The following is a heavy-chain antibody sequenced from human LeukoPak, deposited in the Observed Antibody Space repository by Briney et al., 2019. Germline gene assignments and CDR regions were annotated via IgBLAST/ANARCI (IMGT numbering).Heavy chain of an antibody. CDR1: GFTFSSYA. Sequence: QPGGPLRLSCAASGFTFSSYAMSWVRQAPGKGLEWVSLINKNGGSTYYADSVKGRFTISRDNSKNTLYLQMNNLRAEDTAIHYCAKDSRGVTGSHQSRAPLFYLYYYGFDVWGPGTTVTVSS. D-gene: IGHD1-1*01. CDR2: INKNGGST. CDR3: AKDSRGVTGSHQSRAPLFYLYYYGFDV. J-gene: IGHJ6*02. V-gene: IGHV3-23*01.